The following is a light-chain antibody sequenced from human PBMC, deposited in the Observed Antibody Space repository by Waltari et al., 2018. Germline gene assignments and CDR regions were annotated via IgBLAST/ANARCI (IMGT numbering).Light chain of an antibody. Sequence: DIQMTQSPSSLSASVGDRVTITCQASQDISNYLNWYQQKPGKAPKLLIYDASNLETGVPSRFSGNGSGTDFTFTISSLQPEDIATYCCQQHDNLPLTFGGGTKVEIK. V-gene: IGKV1-33*01. CDR2: DAS. CDR1: QDISNY. J-gene: IGKJ4*01. CDR3: QQHDNLPLT.